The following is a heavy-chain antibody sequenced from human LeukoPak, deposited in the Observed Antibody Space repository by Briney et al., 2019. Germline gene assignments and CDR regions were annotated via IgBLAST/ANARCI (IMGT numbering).Heavy chain of an antibody. D-gene: IGHD1-14*01. CDR1: GGSISSSSYY. J-gene: IGHJ4*02. V-gene: IGHV4-39*01. Sequence: SETLSLTCTVSGGSISSSSYYWGWIRQPPGKGLEWIGSIYYSGSTYYNPSLKSRVTISVDTSKNQFSLKLSSVTAADTAVYYCARSVLTTNRLFDYWGQGTLVTVSS. CDR3: ARSVLTTNRLFDY. CDR2: IYYSGST.